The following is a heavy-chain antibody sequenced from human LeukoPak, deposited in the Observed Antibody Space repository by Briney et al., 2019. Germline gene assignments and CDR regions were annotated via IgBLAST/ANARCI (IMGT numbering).Heavy chain of an antibody. CDR1: GGTFTTYD. D-gene: IGHD2-8*02. V-gene: IGHV1-2*02. Sequence: ASVKVSCKASGGTFTTYDISWVRQAPGQGLEWMGWSNPNTGGTNSAQKFQGRVTMTRDTSISTAYMELKRLSSDDTAVYFCAREGFCTGSKCPAEYWGQGTLVTVSS. CDR3: AREGFCTGSKCPAEY. CDR2: SNPNTGGT. J-gene: IGHJ4*02.